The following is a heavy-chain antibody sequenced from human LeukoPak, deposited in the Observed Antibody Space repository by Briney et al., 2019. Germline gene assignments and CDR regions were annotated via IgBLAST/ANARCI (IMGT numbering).Heavy chain of an antibody. V-gene: IGHV3-30*04. J-gene: IGHJ6*03. Sequence: GGSLRLSCAASGFTFSSYAMHWVRQAPGKGLEWVAVISYDGSNKYYADSVKGRFTISRDNSKNTLYLQMNSLRAEDTAVYYCAKDRLAAAGYYYYYYMDVWGKGTTVTISS. D-gene: IGHD6-13*01. CDR2: ISYDGSNK. CDR1: GFTFSSYA. CDR3: AKDRLAAAGYYYYYYMDV.